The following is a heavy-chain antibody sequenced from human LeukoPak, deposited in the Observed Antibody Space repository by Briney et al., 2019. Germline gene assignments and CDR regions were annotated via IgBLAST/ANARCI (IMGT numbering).Heavy chain of an antibody. J-gene: IGHJ6*04. CDR3: ARVVTLFGGLPESYYLDV. V-gene: IGHV4-39*01. Sequence: MASETLSLTCTVSGDSISSSSYYWGWIRQPPGKGLEWIGSVSVYYGGSTYYNPPLKSRVSISVDTSNNQFSLKMESVSASDTAVYYCARVVTLFGGLPESYYLDVWGKGTTVTVSS. CDR2: VSVYYGGST. CDR1: GDSISSSSYY. D-gene: IGHD3-3*01.